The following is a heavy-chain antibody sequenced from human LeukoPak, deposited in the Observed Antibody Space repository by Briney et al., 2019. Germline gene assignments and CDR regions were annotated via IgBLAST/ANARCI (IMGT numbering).Heavy chain of an antibody. V-gene: IGHV4-59*08. D-gene: IGHD6-19*01. CDR2: IYASGTT. CDR1: GGSISTFY. Sequence: SETLSLTCTVSGGSISTFYWSWIRQPPGKGLEWIGYIYASGTTNYNPSLKSRVTISVDTSKNQFSLKLSSVTAADTAVYYCARRGSGWPFDYWGQGTLVTVSS. J-gene: IGHJ4*02. CDR3: ARRGSGWPFDY.